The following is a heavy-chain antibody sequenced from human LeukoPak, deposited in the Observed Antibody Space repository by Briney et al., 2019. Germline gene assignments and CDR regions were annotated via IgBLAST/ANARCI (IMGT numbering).Heavy chain of an antibody. Sequence: SESRSLTCPLDGGSFSGCYWSWFRQPPGKGLEWIGEINYTGATNYSPSLKGRVTISTGTSNNQVSLRMKSVTAADTAVYYCARGITVVYYFDLWGRGTLVTVSS. V-gene: IGHV4-34*01. CDR1: GGSFSGCY. D-gene: IGHD1-20*01. CDR2: INYTGAT. J-gene: IGHJ2*01. CDR3: ARGITVVYYFDL.